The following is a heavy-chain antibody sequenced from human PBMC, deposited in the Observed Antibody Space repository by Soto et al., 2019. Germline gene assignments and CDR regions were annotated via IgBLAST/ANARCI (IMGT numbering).Heavy chain of an antibody. D-gene: IGHD3-3*01. V-gene: IGHV3-73*01. Sequence: PGGALGLYCAASGFTFSGSTMHWVRQAAGKGLEWVGHLRSKANSYATAYAVSVKGRFTISRDDSRNTAYLQMNSLNTEDTAVYFCARGVYDFLNGHQKGLDYWGQGTVVTVSS. CDR1: GFTFSGST. CDR3: ARGVYDFLNGHQKGLDY. J-gene: IGHJ4*02. CDR2: LRSKANSYAT.